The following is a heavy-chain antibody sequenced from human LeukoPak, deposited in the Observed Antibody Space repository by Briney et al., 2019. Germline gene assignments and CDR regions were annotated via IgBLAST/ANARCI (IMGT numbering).Heavy chain of an antibody. CDR1: GFTFSDYY. D-gene: IGHD3-22*01. J-gene: IGHJ5*02. Sequence: LRLSCAASGFTFSDYYMSWIRQPPGKGLEWIGSIYYSGSTYYNPSLKSRVTISVDTSKNQFSLKLSSVTAADTAVYYCARDRVRQYYYDSSGYSRWFDPWGQGTLVTVSS. V-gene: IGHV4-38-2*02. CDR3: ARDRVRQYYYDSSGYSRWFDP. CDR2: IYYSGST.